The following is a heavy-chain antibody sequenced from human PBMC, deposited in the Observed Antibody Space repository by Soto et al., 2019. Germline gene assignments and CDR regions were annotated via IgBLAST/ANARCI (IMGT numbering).Heavy chain of an antibody. D-gene: IGHD6-13*01. CDR2: ISYDGSNK. V-gene: IGHV3-30-3*01. CDR1: GFTFSSYA. Sequence: QVQLVESGGGVVQPGRSLRHSCAASGFTFSSYAMHWVRQAPGKGLEWVAVISYDGSNKYYADSVKGRFTISRDNSKNTLYLQMNSLRAEDTAVYYCARGNIATWGQGTLVTVSS. J-gene: IGHJ4*02. CDR3: ARGNIAT.